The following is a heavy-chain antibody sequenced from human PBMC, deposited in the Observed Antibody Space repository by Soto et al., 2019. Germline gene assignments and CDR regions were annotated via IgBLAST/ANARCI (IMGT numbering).Heavy chain of an antibody. J-gene: IGHJ4*01. CDR2: VNPDDGNT. D-gene: IGHD5-12*01. V-gene: IGHV1-18*04. CDR1: GYTFTTYG. CDR3: ARDNSGPDY. Sequence: ASVKVSCKTSGYTFTTYGINWVRQAPGHGLEWMGWVNPDDGNTDYPPKFEDRVIMTTDTPTATVYMELRSLRSDDTAIYYCARDNSGPDYWGQGTRVTVSS.